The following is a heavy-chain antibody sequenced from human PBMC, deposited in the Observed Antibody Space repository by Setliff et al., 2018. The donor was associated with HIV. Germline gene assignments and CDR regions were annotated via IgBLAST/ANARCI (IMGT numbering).Heavy chain of an antibody. CDR3: ARVASSFGWTWGSDFDF. J-gene: IGHJ4*02. Sequence: ASVKVSCKASGYTFTSYGITWVRQAPGQGLEWMGWISAYNGNTNYAQKFQGRVTMTTDSSTSTAYMELRSLRSDDTAVYYCARVASSFGWTWGSDFDFWGQGTLVTVSS. D-gene: IGHD3-9*01. V-gene: IGHV1-18*01. CDR1: GYTFTSYG. CDR2: ISAYNGNT.